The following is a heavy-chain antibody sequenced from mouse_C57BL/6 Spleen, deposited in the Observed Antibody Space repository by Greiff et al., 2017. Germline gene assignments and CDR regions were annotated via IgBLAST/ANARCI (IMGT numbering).Heavy chain of an antibody. CDR1: GYAFSSSW. J-gene: IGHJ2*01. V-gene: IGHV1-82*01. CDR3: ASSRDYFDY. Sequence: VMLVESGPELVKPGASVKISCKASGYAFSSSWMNWVKQRPGKGLEWIGRIYPGDGDTNYNGKFKGKATLTADKSSSTAYMQLSSLTSEDSAVYFCASSRDYFDYWGQGTTLTVSS. CDR2: IYPGDGDT.